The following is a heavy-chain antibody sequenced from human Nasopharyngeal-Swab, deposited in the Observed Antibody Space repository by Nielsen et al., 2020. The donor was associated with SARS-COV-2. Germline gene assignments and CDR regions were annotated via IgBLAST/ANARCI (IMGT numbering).Heavy chain of an antibody. J-gene: IGHJ4*02. CDR2: FEREDAKA. CDR1: GYSLSELY. CDR3: ATGDSNSIYFDY. D-gene: IGHD3-22*01. Sequence: ASVKVSCKVSGYSLSELYVHWVRQAPGNGLESVGSFEREDAKANYAQNFQRRVTMTEDSSTNSAYMELSRRRSEDTAVYYCATGDSNSIYFDYWGQGTLVTVSS. V-gene: IGHV1-24*01.